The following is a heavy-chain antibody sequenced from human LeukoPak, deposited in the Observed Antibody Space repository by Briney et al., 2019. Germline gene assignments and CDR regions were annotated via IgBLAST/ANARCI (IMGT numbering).Heavy chain of an antibody. CDR2: IYYSGST. CDR1: GGSFSTYY. J-gene: IGHJ4*02. V-gene: IGHV4-39*07. Sequence: SETLSLTCTVSGGSFSTYYWGWIRQPPGKGLEWIGNIYYSGSTYYNPSLKSRVTISVETSKNQFSLKLSSVTAADTAVYYCARVKERYYFDYWGQGTLVTVSS. CDR3: ARVKERYYFDY. D-gene: IGHD6-25*01.